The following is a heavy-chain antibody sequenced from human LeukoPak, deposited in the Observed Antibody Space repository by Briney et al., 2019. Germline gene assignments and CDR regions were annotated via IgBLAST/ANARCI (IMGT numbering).Heavy chain of an antibody. Sequence: ASVKVSCEASGGTFSSYSFDWVRQAPGQGLEWLGGIIPIFGTANYAQKFQGRVTITADESTSTAYMELSSLRSEDTAVYYCASSAGYSYDYNWFDPWGQGTLVTVSS. J-gene: IGHJ5*02. CDR1: GGTFSSYS. V-gene: IGHV1-69*13. CDR2: IIPIFGTA. CDR3: ASSAGYSYDYNWFDP. D-gene: IGHD5-18*01.